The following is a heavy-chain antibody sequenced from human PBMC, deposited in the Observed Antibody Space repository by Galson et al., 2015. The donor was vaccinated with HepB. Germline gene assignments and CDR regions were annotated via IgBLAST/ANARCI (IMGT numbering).Heavy chain of an antibody. CDR3: ARVAVGATGSALFDY. J-gene: IGHJ4*02. CDR2: IYYSGST. CDR1: GGSISSYY. V-gene: IGHV4-59*01. D-gene: IGHD1-26*01. Sequence: QVQLQESGPGLVKPSETLSLTCAVSGGSISSYYWSWIRQPPGKGLEWIGYIYYSGSTNYNPSLKSRVTISVDTSKNQFSLKLSSVTAADTAVYYCARVAVGATGSALFDYWGQGTLVTVSS.